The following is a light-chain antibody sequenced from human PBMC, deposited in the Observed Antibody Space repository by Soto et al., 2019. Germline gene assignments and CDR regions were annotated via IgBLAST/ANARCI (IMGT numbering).Light chain of an antibody. Sequence: QSVLTQPPSVSGAPGQRVTISCTGSSSNIGAGYDVHWYQQLPETAPKLLIYVNTNRPSGVPDRFSGSKSGTSASLAITGLQAEDEADYYCQSYDSSLSGVVFGGGTKLTVL. CDR1: SSNIGAGYD. V-gene: IGLV1-40*01. CDR2: VNT. J-gene: IGLJ2*01. CDR3: QSYDSSLSGVV.